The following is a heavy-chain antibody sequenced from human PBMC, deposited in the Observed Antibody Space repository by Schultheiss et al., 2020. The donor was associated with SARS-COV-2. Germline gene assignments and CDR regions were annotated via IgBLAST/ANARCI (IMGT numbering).Heavy chain of an antibody. J-gene: IGHJ6*02. CDR3: ARDHYVEGGKPHYYGMDV. Sequence: GGSLRLSCAASGFTFSSYAMHWVRQAPGKGLEWVAVISYDGSNKYYADSVKGRFTMSKDISKNTVYLQMNSLRAEDTAVYYCARDHYVEGGKPHYYGMDVWGQGTTVTVSS. D-gene: IGHD1-26*01. CDR1: GFTFSSYA. V-gene: IGHV3-30*04. CDR2: ISYDGSNK.